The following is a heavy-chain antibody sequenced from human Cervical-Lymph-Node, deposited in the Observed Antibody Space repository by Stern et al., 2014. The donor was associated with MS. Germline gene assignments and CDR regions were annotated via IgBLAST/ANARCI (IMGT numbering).Heavy chain of an antibody. Sequence: QLQLQESGPGLVKPSQTLSLTCTVSGASITGGGSFWSWIRQPAGKRLEWIGRIYTSGSTDYTPSLKSRVTISVDALKNQFPLKLPSLTAADTAVYYCARDSAAGSSIRDYYFGLDVWGQGTTVTVSS. J-gene: IGHJ6*02. CDR1: GASITGGGSF. CDR3: ARDSAAGSSIRDYYFGLDV. CDR2: IYTSGST. V-gene: IGHV4-61*02. D-gene: IGHD6-19*01.